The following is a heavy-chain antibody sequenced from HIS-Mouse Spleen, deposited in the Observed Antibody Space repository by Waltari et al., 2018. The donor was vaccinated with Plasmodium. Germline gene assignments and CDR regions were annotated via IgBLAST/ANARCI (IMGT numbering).Heavy chain of an antibody. D-gene: IGHD3-16*01. V-gene: IGHV3-30*18. CDR1: GFTFSSYG. CDR2: ISYDGSNK. CDR3: AKAQGVINFDY. J-gene: IGHJ4*02. Sequence: QVQLVESGGGGVQPGRSLRLSCAASGFTFSSYGMHWVRQAPGKGLEWVAVISYDGSNKYYADSVKGRFTISRDNSKNTLYLQMNSLRAEDTAVYYCAKAQGVINFDYWGQGTLVTVSS.